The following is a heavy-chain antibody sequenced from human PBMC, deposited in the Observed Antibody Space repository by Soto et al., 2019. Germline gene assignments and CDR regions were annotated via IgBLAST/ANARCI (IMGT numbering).Heavy chain of an antibody. J-gene: IGHJ4*02. CDR2: ISYDGSNE. CDR1: GFTFSSYG. Sequence: QVQLVESGGGVVQPGRSLRLSCAASGFTFSSYGMHWVRQAPGKGLEWVAGISYDGSNEYYADSVKGRFTISRDHSKNTLYLQMNSLRAEDTAVYYCAKEWGPTGDPSYDYWGQGTLVTVSS. V-gene: IGHV3-30*18. D-gene: IGHD7-27*01. CDR3: AKEWGPTGDPSYDY.